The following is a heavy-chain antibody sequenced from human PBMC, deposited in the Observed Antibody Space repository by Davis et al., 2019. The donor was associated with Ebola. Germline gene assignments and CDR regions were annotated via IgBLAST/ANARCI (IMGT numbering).Heavy chain of an antibody. CDR1: GFTFSTYA. J-gene: IGHJ4*02. V-gene: IGHV3-23*01. Sequence: GGSLRLSCAASGFTFSTYALTWVRQAPGKGLEWVSAISGSAGTYYADSVKGRFTISRDTSKNTLYLQMNSLRAEDTAVYHCAKDYFDYWGQGTLVTVSS. CDR2: ISGSAGT. CDR3: AKDYFDY.